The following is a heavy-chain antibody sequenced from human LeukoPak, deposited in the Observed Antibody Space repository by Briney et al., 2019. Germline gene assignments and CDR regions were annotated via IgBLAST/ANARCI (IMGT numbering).Heavy chain of an antibody. CDR2: ISGSDSDT. CDR3: AKCSDTCYANAFDI. V-gene: IGHV3-23*01. Sequence: GGSLRLSCAASGFTFSNYAMSWVRQAPGKGLEWVSAISGSDSDTEFADSVKGRFTISRDNSKNTLYLQVSSLRVEDTAIYYCAKCSDTCYANAFDIWGQGTMVTVSS. CDR1: GFTFSNYA. J-gene: IGHJ3*02. D-gene: IGHD2-2*01.